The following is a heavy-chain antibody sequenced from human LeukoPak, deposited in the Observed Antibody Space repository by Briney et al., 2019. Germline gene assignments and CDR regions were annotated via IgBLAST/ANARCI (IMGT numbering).Heavy chain of an antibody. V-gene: IGHV4-34*01. CDR1: GGSFSGYY. J-gene: IGHJ5*02. CDR3: ARALVPAAIDWFDP. CDR2: INHSGST. Sequence: PSETLSLTCAVYGGSFSGYYWSWIRQPPGKGLEWIGEINHSGSTNYNPSLKSRVTISVDTSKNQFSLKLSSVTAADTAVYYCARALVPAAIDWFDPWGQGTLVTVSS. D-gene: IGHD2-2*01.